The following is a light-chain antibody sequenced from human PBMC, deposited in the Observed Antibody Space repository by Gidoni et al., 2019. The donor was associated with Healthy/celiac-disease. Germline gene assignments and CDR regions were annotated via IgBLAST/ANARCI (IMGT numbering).Light chain of an antibody. Sequence: YELTQPPSVSVSPGQTARITCSGDALPKQYAYWYQQKPGQAPVLGIYKDSERPSGIPERFSGSSSGTTVTLTISGVQAEDEADYYCQSADSSGTYVVFGGGTKLTV. J-gene: IGLJ2*01. CDR1: ALPKQY. CDR3: QSADSSGTYVV. CDR2: KDS. V-gene: IGLV3-25*03.